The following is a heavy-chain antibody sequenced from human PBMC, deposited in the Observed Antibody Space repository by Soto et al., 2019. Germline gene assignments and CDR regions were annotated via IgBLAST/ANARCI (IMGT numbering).Heavy chain of an antibody. CDR1: GFTFSSYA. J-gene: IGHJ5*02. Sequence: GSLRLCCAASGFTFSSYAMSWVRQAPGKGLEWVSAISGSGGSTYYADSVKGRFTISRDNSKNTLYLQMNSLRAEDTAVYYCASQRRAYSSSSGGWFDPWGQGTLVTVSS. CDR2: ISGSGGST. D-gene: IGHD6-6*01. V-gene: IGHV3-23*01. CDR3: ASQRRAYSSSSGGWFDP.